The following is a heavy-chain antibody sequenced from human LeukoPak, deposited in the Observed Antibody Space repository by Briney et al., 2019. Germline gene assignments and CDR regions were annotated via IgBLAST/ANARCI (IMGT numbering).Heavy chain of an antibody. CDR1: GFTFSSYA. J-gene: IGHJ4*02. CDR3: AKIPHSDYYDSSGYSEDY. CDR2: ISGSGGDT. D-gene: IGHD3-22*01. Sequence: GGSLRLSCAASGFTFSSYAMTWVRQAPGKGLEWVSFISGSGGDTYYADSVKGRFTISRDNSKNTVYLQMNSLRAEDTAVYYCAKIPHSDYYDSSGYSEDYWGQGTLVTVSS. V-gene: IGHV3-23*01.